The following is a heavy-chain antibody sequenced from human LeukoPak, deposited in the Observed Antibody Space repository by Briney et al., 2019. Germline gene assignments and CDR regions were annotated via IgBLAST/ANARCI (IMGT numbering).Heavy chain of an antibody. J-gene: IGHJ4*02. V-gene: IGHV1-46*01. D-gene: IGHD3-22*01. CDR3: ARDPPINYYDSSGFDY. CDR2: INPSGGST. CDR1: GYTFTSYY. Sequence: ASVKVSCKASGYTFTSYYMHWVRQAPGQGLEWMGIINPSGGSTSYAQKFQGRVTMTRDTSTSTVYMELSSLRSEDTAVYYCARDPPINYYDSSGFDYWGQGTLVTVSS.